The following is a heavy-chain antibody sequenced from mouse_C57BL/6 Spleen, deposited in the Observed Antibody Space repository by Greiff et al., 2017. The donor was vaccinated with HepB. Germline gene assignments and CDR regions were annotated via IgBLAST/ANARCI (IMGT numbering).Heavy chain of an antibody. CDR1: GFTFSDYG. Sequence: EVKLMESGGGLVKPGGSLKLSCAASGFTFSDYGMHWVRQAPEKGLEWVAYISSGSSTIYYADTVKGRFTISRDNAKNTLFLQMTSLRSEDTAMYYCARQNWDYSDYWGQGTTLTVSS. V-gene: IGHV5-17*01. CDR3: ARQNWDYSDY. D-gene: IGHD4-1*01. CDR2: ISSGSSTI. J-gene: IGHJ2*01.